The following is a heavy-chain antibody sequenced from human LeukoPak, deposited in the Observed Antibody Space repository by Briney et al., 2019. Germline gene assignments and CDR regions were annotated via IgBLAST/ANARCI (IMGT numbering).Heavy chain of an antibody. V-gene: IGHV3-23*01. CDR2: ISGSGGST. CDR3: PKGMSGSSVFDY. J-gene: IGHJ4*02. D-gene: IGHD6-6*01. Sequence: GGSLRLSCAASGFTFSSYAMSWVRQAPGKGLEWVSAISGSGGSTYYADSVKGRFTISRDNSKNTLYLQMSSLRDEDTAVYYWPKGMSGSSVFDYWGQGTLVTVSS. CDR1: GFTFSSYA.